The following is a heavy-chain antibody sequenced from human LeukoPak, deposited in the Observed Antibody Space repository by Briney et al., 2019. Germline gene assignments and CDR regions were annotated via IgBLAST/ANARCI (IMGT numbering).Heavy chain of an antibody. J-gene: IGHJ4*02. D-gene: IGHD3-9*01. CDR1: GFTFSDHY. Sequence: GGSLRLSCAASGFTFSDHYMDWVRQAPGKGLEWFGRTRNKANSYTTEYAASVKGRFTISRDDSKNSLYLLMNSLKTEDTAVYYCAREPYYDILTGLKGYYFDYWGQGTLVTVSS. V-gene: IGHV3-72*01. CDR2: TRNKANSYTT. CDR3: AREPYYDILTGLKGYYFDY.